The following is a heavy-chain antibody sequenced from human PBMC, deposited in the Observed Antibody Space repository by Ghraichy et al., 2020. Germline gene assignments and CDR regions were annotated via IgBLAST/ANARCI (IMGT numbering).Heavy chain of an antibody. D-gene: IGHD6-13*01. J-gene: IGHJ6*02. CDR2: ISSSSSYI. V-gene: IGHV3-21*01. CDR3: ASFILAAADDYYYYGMDV. Sequence: GGSLRLSCAASGFTFSSYSMNWVRQAPGKGLEWVSSISSSSSYIYYADSVKGRFTISRDNAKNSLYLQMNSLRAEDTAVYYCASFILAAADDYYYYGMDVWGQGTTVTVSS. CDR1: GFTFSSYS.